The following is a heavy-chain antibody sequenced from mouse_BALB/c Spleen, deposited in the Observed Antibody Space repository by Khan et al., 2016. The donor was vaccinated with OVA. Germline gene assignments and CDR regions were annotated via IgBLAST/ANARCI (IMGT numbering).Heavy chain of an antibody. V-gene: IGHV9-1*02. Sequence: QIQLVQSGPELKKPGETVKISCKASGYTFTNYGMNWVKQAPGKGLKWMGWINTYTGEPTYTAAFKGRFAFSLETSARTAYLQINNIKNEDMATNACAKGASYWYFDVWGAGTTVTVSS. CDR1: GYTFTNYG. J-gene: IGHJ1*01. CDR2: INTYTGEP. CDR3: AKGASYWYFDV. D-gene: IGHD6-1*01.